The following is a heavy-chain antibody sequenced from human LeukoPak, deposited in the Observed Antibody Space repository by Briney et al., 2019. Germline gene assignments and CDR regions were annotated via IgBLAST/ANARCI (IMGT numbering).Heavy chain of an antibody. Sequence: PGGSLRLSCAAAGFTFSSYWTSWVSQAPGRGREWVANIKQDESEKYYVDSVKGRFTISRDNANNSLYLQMNSLRADDTAVYYCARVGGSCYGYWGQGIQVTVSS. CDR3: ARVGGSCYGY. J-gene: IGHJ4*02. CDR2: IKQDESEK. D-gene: IGHD2-15*01. V-gene: IGHV3-7*01. CDR1: GFTFSSYW.